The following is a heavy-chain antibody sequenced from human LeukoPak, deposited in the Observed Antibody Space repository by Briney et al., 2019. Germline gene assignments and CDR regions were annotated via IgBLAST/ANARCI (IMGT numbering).Heavy chain of an antibody. CDR3: ARYVLTPPYFDY. J-gene: IGHJ4*02. Sequence: SETLSLTCTVSGGSISSSSYYWGWIRQPPGKGLEWIGSIYYSGSTYYNPSLKSRVTISVDTSKNQFSLKLSSVTAADTAVYYCARYVLTPPYFDYWGQGTLVTVSS. CDR2: IYYSGST. V-gene: IGHV4-39*07. CDR1: GGSISSSSYY. D-gene: IGHD3-16*01.